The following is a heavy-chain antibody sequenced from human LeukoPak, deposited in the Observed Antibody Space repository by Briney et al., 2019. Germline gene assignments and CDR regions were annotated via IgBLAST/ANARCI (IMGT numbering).Heavy chain of an antibody. CDR3: ARDGYYYGSGSPGGGYYYYYMDV. V-gene: IGHV4-39*07. Sequence: PSETLSLTCTVSGGSISSSSYYWGWIRQPPGKGLEWIGSIYYSGSTYYNPSLKSRVTISLDTSKKQFSLKLKSVTAADTAVYYCARDGYYYGSGSPGGGYYYYYMDVWGKGTTVTISS. D-gene: IGHD3-10*01. J-gene: IGHJ6*03. CDR1: GGSISSSSYY. CDR2: IYYSGST.